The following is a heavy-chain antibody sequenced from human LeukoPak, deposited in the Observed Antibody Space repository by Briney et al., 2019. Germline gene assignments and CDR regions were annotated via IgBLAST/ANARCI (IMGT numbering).Heavy chain of an antibody. CDR3: AREDSSGWSPENYFDY. CDR1: GYTFISYG. CDR2: ISAYNGNT. V-gene: IGHV1-18*04. J-gene: IGHJ4*02. D-gene: IGHD6-19*01. Sequence: ASVKVPCKASGYTFISYGISWVRQAPGQGLEWMGWISAYNGNTNYAQKFQGRVTMTTDTSTSTAYMELRSLRSDDTAVYYCAREDSSGWSPENYFDYWGQGTLVTVSP.